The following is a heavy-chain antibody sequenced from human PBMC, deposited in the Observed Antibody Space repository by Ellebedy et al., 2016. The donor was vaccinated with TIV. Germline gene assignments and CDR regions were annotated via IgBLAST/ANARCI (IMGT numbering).Heavy chain of an antibody. Sequence: GESLKISCAASGFTFSIFAMSWVRQRPGKGLEWISAISSTSGHIYYADSVEGRFPISRDNSTNTLYLQMNSLRAEDTAVYYCARRGVRGDYGAPGDFWGQGILVTVAS. D-gene: IGHD3-16*01. V-gene: IGHV3-23*01. J-gene: IGHJ4*02. CDR1: GFTFSIFA. CDR2: ISSTSGHI. CDR3: ARRGVRGDYGAPGDF.